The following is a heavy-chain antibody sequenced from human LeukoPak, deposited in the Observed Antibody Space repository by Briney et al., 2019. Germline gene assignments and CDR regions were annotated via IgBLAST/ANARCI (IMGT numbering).Heavy chain of an antibody. CDR1: GFTFSRYW. CDR3: ARESLSSGWLDY. Sequence: PGGSLRLSCAASGFTFSRYWMSWVRQAPGQGLEWVSNIKQDGRAQYYEDSVKGRFTISRDNAKNSLYLQMNSLRAEDTALYYCARESLSSGWLDYWGQGTLVTVSS. J-gene: IGHJ4*02. D-gene: IGHD6-19*01. V-gene: IGHV3-7*04. CDR2: IKQDGRAQ.